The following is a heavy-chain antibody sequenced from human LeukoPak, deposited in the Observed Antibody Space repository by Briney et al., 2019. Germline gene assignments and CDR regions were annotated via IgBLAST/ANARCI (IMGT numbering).Heavy chain of an antibody. D-gene: IGHD6-13*01. V-gene: IGHV3-74*01. CDR3: ARASIAAAGAFDY. Sequence: GGSLRLSCAASGFTFSSYWMHWVRQAPGKGLVWVSRINSDGSSTSYADSVKGRFTISRDNAKNTLFLQMNSLRADDTSLYYCARASIAAAGAFDYWGQGTLVTVSS. J-gene: IGHJ4*02. CDR1: GFTFSSYW. CDR2: INSDGSST.